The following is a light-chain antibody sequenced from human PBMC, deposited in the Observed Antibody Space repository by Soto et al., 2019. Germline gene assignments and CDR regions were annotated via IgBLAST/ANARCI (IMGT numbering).Light chain of an antibody. Sequence: QMTQSPSSLSASVGDSITITCRSSRDIGSDLSWYQQKPVKAPKLLIYAASSLQSGVPSRFSGSGSGTDFTLTISSLQPEDFATYYCQQSYSTPWTFGQGTKVDIK. V-gene: IGKV1-39*01. CDR1: RDIGSD. CDR2: AAS. CDR3: QQSYSTPWT. J-gene: IGKJ1*01.